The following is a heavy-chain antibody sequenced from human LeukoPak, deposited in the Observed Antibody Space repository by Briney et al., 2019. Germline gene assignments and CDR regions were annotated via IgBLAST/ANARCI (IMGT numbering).Heavy chain of an antibody. D-gene: IGHD3-22*01. CDR3: ARAPSESGGYYPEYFRH. CDR1: GFTFSSYW. Sequence: SGGSLRLSCAAPGFTFSSYWMHWGRQAPGKGRVWVSRVKSDGNTTYADSVKGRFTISRDNAKNTVSLQMNSLRAEDTDVYYCARAPSESGGYYPEYFRHWGQGTLVTVSS. J-gene: IGHJ1*01. CDR2: VKSDGNT. V-gene: IGHV3-74*01.